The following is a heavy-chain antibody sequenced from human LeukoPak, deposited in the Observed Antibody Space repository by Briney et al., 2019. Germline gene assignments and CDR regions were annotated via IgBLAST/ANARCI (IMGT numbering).Heavy chain of an antibody. CDR2: VYHRGTT. D-gene: IGHD3-10*01. CDR3: ARFADTIYDAFDI. J-gene: IGHJ3*02. CDR1: GYSITSGSY. Sequence: SETLSLTCTVSGYSITSGSYWGWIRQPPRKRLEWIANVYHRGTTYYNPSLKSRLTISVDTSKNHFSLRLSSLSAADTAIYYCARFADTIYDAFDIWGQGTLVTVTS. V-gene: IGHV4-38-2*02.